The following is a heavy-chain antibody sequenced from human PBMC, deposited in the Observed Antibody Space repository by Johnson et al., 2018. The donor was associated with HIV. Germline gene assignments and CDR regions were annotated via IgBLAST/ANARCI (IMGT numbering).Heavy chain of an antibody. CDR1: GFTVSSNY. CDR2: ISWNSGSI. D-gene: IGHD2-8*01. Sequence: QLVESGGGLVQPGGSLRLSCAASGFTVSSNYMSWVRQAPGKGLEWVSGISWNSGSIGYADSVKGRFTISRDNAKNSLYLQMNSLRAEDTAVYYCAKAGVGYCTNGICFIADAFDIWGQGTMVTVSS. J-gene: IGHJ3*02. V-gene: IGHV3-9*01. CDR3: AKAGVGYCTNGICFIADAFDI.